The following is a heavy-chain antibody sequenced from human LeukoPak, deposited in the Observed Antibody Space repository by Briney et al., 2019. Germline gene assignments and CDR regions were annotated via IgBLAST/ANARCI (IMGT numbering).Heavy chain of an antibody. J-gene: IGHJ4*02. V-gene: IGHV3-73*01. CDR2: IRSKANDHAT. CDR3: TRRLMTTVNDY. Sequence: GGSLKLSCAGSGFTFSGSAMHWVRQSPGKGLEWVGCIRSKANDHATAYASSVRGRFTISRDDSENTAYLQMNSLKTEDTAIYYCTRRLMTTVNDYWGQGTLVTVSS. CDR1: GFTFSGSA. D-gene: IGHD4-17*01.